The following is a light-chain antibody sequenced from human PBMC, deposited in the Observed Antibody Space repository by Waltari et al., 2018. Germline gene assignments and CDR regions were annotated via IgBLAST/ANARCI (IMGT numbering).Light chain of an antibody. V-gene: IGKV1-39*01. Sequence: DIQMTQSPSSLSASVGDRVTITCRASQSISSHLNWYQQKPGKAPWLLIYLTSTLQSGVPSRFSGSGSGTDFSLTISSLQPEDFATYYCQHHHIYPFTFGPGTKVDIK. J-gene: IGKJ3*01. CDR2: LTS. CDR3: QHHHIYPFT. CDR1: QSISSH.